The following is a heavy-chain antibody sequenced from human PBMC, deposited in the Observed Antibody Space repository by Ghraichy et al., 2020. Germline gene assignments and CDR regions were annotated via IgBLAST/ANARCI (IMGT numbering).Heavy chain of an antibody. V-gene: IGHV4-34*01. J-gene: IGHJ6*03. CDR1: GGSFSGYY. Sequence: SETLSLTCAVYGGSFSGYYWSWIRQPPGKGLEWIGEINHSGSTNYNPSLKSRVTISVDTPKNQFSLKLSSVTAADTAVYYYARGSGWQNYYMDVWGKGTTVTVSS. D-gene: IGHD3-10*01. CDR2: INHSGST. CDR3: ARGSGWQNYYMDV.